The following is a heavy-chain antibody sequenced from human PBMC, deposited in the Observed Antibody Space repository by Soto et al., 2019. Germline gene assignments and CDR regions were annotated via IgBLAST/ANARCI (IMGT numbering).Heavy chain of an antibody. CDR1: GFTFSSYA. CDR3: AKDGVAATLDYYYYGMDV. J-gene: IGHJ6*02. Sequence: EVQLLESGGGLVQPGGSLRLSCAASGFTFSSYAMSWVRQAPGKGLEWVSAISGSGGSTYYADSVKGRFTISRDNSKNTLYLQMNSLRAEDTAVYYCAKDGVAATLDYYYYGMDVWGQGTTVTVSS. V-gene: IGHV3-23*01. D-gene: IGHD2-15*01. CDR2: ISGSGGST.